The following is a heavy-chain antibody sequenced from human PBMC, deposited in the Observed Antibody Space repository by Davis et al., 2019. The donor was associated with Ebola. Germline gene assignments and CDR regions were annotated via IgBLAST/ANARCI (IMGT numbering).Heavy chain of an antibody. D-gene: IGHD2-8*01. CDR2: INRDGTTT. V-gene: IGHV3-74*01. J-gene: IGHJ6*02. CDR3: AKDVRGAILYLYGMDV. CDR1: GFIFSNSW. Sequence: HTGGSLRLSCAASGFIFSNSWMSWVRQRPGEGLVWVSHINRDGTTTNYADSVKGRFTISRDNAKNSLYLQMNDLKPEDTALYYCAKDVRGAILYLYGMDVWGQGTTVTVSS.